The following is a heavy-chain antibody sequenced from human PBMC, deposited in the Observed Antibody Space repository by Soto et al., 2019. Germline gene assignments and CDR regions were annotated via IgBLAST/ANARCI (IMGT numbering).Heavy chain of an antibody. D-gene: IGHD3-3*01. CDR1: GGTFSSYA. V-gene: IGHV1-69*13. Sequence: GASVKVSCKASGGTFSSYAISWVRQAPGLGLEWMGGIIPIFGTANYAQKFQGRVTITADESTSTAYMELSSLRSEDTAVYYCARDWSDGLEWLPHYGMDVWGQGTTVTVSS. CDR3: ARDWSDGLEWLPHYGMDV. CDR2: IIPIFGTA. J-gene: IGHJ6*02.